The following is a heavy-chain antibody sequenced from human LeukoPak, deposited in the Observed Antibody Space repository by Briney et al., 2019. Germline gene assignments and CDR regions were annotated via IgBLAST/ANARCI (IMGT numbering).Heavy chain of an antibody. J-gene: IGHJ3*02. Sequence: GGSLRLSCAASGFTFSTYAKSWVRQAPGKGLEWVSDISGSGGSTYSADSVKGRFTISRDNSKNTLYLQINSLRAEDTAVYYCAKALRADYMSFDIWGQGTMVTVSS. D-gene: IGHD4/OR15-4a*01. CDR3: AKALRADYMSFDI. CDR1: GFTFSTYA. V-gene: IGHV3-23*01. CDR2: ISGSGGST.